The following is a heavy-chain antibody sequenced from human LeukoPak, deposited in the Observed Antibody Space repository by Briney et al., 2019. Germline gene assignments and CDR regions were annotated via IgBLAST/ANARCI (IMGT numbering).Heavy chain of an antibody. CDR3: ARAYYDSSGYYWNWFDP. CDR2: MNPNSGNT. CDR1: GYTFTSYD. J-gene: IGHJ5*02. D-gene: IGHD3-22*01. Sequence: GASVKVSCKASGYTFTSYDINWVRQATGQGLEWRGWMNPNSGNTGYAQKFQGRVTITRNTSISTAYMELSSLRSEDTAVYYCARAYYDSSGYYWNWFDPWGQGTLVTVSS. V-gene: IGHV1-8*03.